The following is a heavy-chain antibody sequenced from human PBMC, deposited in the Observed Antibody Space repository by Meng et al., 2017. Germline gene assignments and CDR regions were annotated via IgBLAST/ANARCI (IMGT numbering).Heavy chain of an antibody. J-gene: IGHJ3*02. CDR1: GYTFTGYY. D-gene: IGHD3-22*01. CDR2: INPNSGGT. Sequence: ASVKVSCKASGYTFTGYYMHWVRQAPGQGLEWMGRINPNSGGTNYAQKFQGRVTMTRDTSISTAYMELSRLRSDDTAVYYCASRWYYYDRSGYSEHDAFDIWGQGTMVTVSS. CDR3: ASRWYYYDRSGYSEHDAFDI. V-gene: IGHV1-2*06.